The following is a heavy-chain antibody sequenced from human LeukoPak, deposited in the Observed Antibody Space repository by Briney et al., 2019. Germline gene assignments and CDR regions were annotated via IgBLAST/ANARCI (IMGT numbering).Heavy chain of an antibody. CDR3: ARDRIPLVVVAATVAFDI. J-gene: IGHJ3*02. V-gene: IGHV7-4-1*02. D-gene: IGHD2-15*01. CDR1: GYTFTRYP. CDR2: INTSTGNP. Sequence: GASVKVSCKASGYTFTRYPINWVRQAPGQGLEWMGWINTSTGNPTYVQGFTGRFVFSLDTSVSTAYLQISSLEAEDTAVYYCARDRIPLVVVAATVAFDIWGQGTMVTVSS.